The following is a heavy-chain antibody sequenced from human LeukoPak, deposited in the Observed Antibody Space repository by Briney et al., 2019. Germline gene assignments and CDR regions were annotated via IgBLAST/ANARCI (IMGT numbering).Heavy chain of an antibody. CDR1: GGSISSSSHY. Sequence: SETLSLTCTVSGGSISSSSHYWGWIRQPPGKGLEWIGNFYYSGFTYYNPSLKSRVTISVDTSKNQFSLKLSSVTAADTAVYYCARQVLLKSFDYWGQGTLVTVSS. D-gene: IGHD3-10*01. J-gene: IGHJ4*02. CDR3: ARQVLLKSFDY. CDR2: FYYSGFT. V-gene: IGHV4-39*01.